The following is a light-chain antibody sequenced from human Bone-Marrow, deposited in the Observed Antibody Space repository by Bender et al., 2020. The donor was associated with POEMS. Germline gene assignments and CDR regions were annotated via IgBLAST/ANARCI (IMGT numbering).Light chain of an antibody. CDR2: DVA. CDR3: TSYTTSSTLLV. Sequence: QSALTQPASVSGSPGQSITISCTGSSSDVGGYTFVSWYQQYPGKAPKLIIYDVANRPSGVSHRFSGSKSGNTASLTISGLQAEDEADDYCTSYTTSSTLLVFGGGTKVTVL. J-gene: IGLJ2*01. V-gene: IGLV2-14*01. CDR1: SSDVGGYTF.